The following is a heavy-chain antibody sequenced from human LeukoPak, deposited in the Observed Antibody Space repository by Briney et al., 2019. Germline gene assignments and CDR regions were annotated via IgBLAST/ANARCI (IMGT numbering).Heavy chain of an antibody. Sequence: SETLSLTCTVSGGSNYWSWIRQAPGKGLEWIAYIHYSGSPHYNPSLKSRVTISIDTSKNQLSLKLNSVTAADTAVYYCVRHSNWNGGVGWFDPWGQGTQVTVSS. CDR1: GGSNY. J-gene: IGHJ5*02. CDR2: IHYSGSP. CDR3: VRHSNWNGGVGWFDP. D-gene: IGHD1-20*01. V-gene: IGHV4-59*08.